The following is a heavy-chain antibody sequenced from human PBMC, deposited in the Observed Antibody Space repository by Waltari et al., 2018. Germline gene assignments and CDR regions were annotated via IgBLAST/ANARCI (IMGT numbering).Heavy chain of an antibody. D-gene: IGHD3-10*01. CDR3: ARGSRAIRGLDRSPYFDY. V-gene: IGHV1-2*02. Sequence: QVQLVQSGAEVKKPGASVKVSCKTSGYTFTGYYIHWVRQAPGQGLEWMGWIDPSSGGTNYAQKFQGRVTMTRDTSASTAYMDLSSLRSGDTALYYCARGSRAIRGLDRSPYFDYWGQGILVTVSS. CDR1: GYTFTGYY. CDR2: IDPSSGGT. J-gene: IGHJ4*02.